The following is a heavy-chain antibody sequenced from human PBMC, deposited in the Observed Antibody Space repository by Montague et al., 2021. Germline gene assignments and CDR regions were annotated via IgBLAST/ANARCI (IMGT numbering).Heavy chain of an antibody. J-gene: IGHJ4*02. CDR3: VKDTRDYYPDF. CDR1: GFIFNNYV. V-gene: IGHV3-9*01. D-gene: IGHD3-3*01. Sequence: SLRLSCAASGFIFNNYVMNWVRQAPGKGLEWVSGINGNSINIYYADSVKGRFTISRDNAKNPLYLQMNSLRAEDTAFYYCVKDTRDYYPDFWGQGTLVTVSS. CDR2: INGNSINI.